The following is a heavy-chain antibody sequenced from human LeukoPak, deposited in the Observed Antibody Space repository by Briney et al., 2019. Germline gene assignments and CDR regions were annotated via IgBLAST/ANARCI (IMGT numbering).Heavy chain of an antibody. CDR3: ARDSGSGSYVDY. CDR2: ISSGGGST. Sequence: GGSLRLSCAAAGFTLSSYHMNWVRQAPGKGLEWVSVISSGGGSTYYADAVKDRFTISRDNSKNTLYLQMNSLRAEDTAVYYCARDSGSGSYVDYWGQGTLVTVSS. V-gene: IGHV3-23*01. CDR1: GFTLSSYH. D-gene: IGHD3-10*01. J-gene: IGHJ4*02.